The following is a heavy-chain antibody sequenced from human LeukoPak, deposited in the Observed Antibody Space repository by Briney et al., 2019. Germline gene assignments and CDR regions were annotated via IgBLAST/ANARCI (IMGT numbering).Heavy chain of an antibody. Sequence: PGRSLRLSCAASGFTFSSYALHWVRQAPGKGLEWVAVISYDDGSNKYYADSVKGRFTISRDNSKNTLYLQMNSLRTEDTAVYYCATESGGNTPYYFDYWGQGTLVTVSS. J-gene: IGHJ4*02. V-gene: IGHV3-30*04. D-gene: IGHD2-2*02. CDR2: ISYDDGSNK. CDR1: GFTFSSYA. CDR3: ATESGGNTPYYFDY.